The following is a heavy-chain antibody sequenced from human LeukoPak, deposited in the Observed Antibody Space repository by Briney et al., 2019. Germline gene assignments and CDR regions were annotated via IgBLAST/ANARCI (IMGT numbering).Heavy chain of an antibody. J-gene: IGHJ5*02. Sequence: SVKVSCKASGGTFSSYAISWVRQAPGQGLEWMGRIIPIFGTANYAQKFQGRVTITTDESTSTAYMELSSLRSEDTAVYYCAREGSGSYYAENWFDPWGQGTLVTVSS. V-gene: IGHV1-69*05. D-gene: IGHD1-26*01. CDR3: AREGSGSYYAENWFDP. CDR1: GGTFSSYA. CDR2: IIPIFGTA.